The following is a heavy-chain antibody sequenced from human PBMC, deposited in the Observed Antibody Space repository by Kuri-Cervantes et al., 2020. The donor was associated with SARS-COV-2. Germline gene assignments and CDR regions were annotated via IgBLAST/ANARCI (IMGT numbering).Heavy chain of an antibody. CDR2: IIPIFGTA. J-gene: IGHJ3*02. CDR3: ARAGGILVRAAGDAFDI. V-gene: IGHV1-69*13. D-gene: IGHD2/OR15-2a*01. Sequence: SVKVSCKASGGTFSSYAISWVRQAPGQGLEWMGGIIPIFGTANYAQKFQGRVTITADESTSTAYMELSSLRSDDTAVYYCARAGGILVRAAGDAFDIWGQGTMVTVPS. CDR1: GGTFSSYA.